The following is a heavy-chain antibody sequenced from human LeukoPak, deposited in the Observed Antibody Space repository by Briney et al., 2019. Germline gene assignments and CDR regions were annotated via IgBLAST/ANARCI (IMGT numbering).Heavy chain of an antibody. D-gene: IGHD1-7*01. V-gene: IGHV3-9*01. CDR1: GFTFDDYA. Sequence: GGSLRLSCAASGFTFDDYAMPWVRHAPGKGLEWVSGISWNSGSIGYADSVKGRFTISRDNAKNSLYLQMNSLRAEDTALYYCAKDFSLELGTGGAFDIWGQGTMVTVSS. J-gene: IGHJ3*02. CDR3: AKDFSLELGTGGAFDI. CDR2: ISWNSGSI.